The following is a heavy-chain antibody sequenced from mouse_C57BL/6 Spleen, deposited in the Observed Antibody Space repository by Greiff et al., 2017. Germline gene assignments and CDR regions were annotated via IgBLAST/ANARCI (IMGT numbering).Heavy chain of an antibody. V-gene: IGHV1-55*01. D-gene: IGHD1-1*01. Sequence: QVQLQQPGAELVKPGASVKMSCKASGYTFTSYWITWVKQRPGQGLEWIGDIYPGSGSTNYNEQFKSKATLTVATSSSTAYMQLTSLTSEDSAVYDYARWMELLRYLDYWGQGTILTVSS. J-gene: IGHJ2*01. CDR3: ARWMELLRYLDY. CDR1: GYTFTSYW. CDR2: IYPGSGST.